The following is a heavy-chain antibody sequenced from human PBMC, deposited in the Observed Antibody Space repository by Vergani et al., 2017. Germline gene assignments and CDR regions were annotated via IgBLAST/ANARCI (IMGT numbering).Heavy chain of an antibody. Sequence: DVQLVESGGNLVQPGKSLRLSCVASGFKIDFYAMHWVRQGPGKGLEWVSGISSNGGATDYADSVKGRFTISRDNSKNTLYLQMNSLRAEDTAVYYCAKDGSGGDYYYGMDVWGQGTTVTVSS. CDR2: ISSNGGAT. CDR3: AKDGSGGDYYYGMDV. J-gene: IGHJ6*02. CDR1: GFKIDFYA. D-gene: IGHD2-15*01. V-gene: IGHV3-9*01.